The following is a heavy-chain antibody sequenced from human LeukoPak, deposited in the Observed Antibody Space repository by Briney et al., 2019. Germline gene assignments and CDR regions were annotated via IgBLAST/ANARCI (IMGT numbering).Heavy chain of an antibody. CDR3: TSEVMVTCIRASDI. D-gene: IGHD2-21*02. CDR1: GITFSSSW. V-gene: IGHV3-74*01. CDR2: INDDGSYT. J-gene: IGHJ3*02. Sequence: GGSLRLSCAASGITFSSSWMHWVRQAPGKGLVWVSRINDDGSYTIYADSVKGRFTISRDNAKKTLYLQMNSLKAEDTAVYYCTSEVMVTCIRASDIWGQGTMVTVSS.